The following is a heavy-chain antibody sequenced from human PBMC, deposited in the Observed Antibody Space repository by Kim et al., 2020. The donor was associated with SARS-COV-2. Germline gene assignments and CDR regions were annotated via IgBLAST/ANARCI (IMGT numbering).Heavy chain of an antibody. CDR3: ARGDKGSGSYYTFDY. V-gene: IGHV3-53*01. J-gene: IGHJ4*02. D-gene: IGHD3-10*01. Sequence: GGSLRLSCAASGFTVSSNYMSWVRQAPGKGLEWVSIIYSGGSTYYADSVKGRFTISRNNSKNTLYFLMNSLRAEDTAVYYCARGDKGSGSYYTFDYWGQGTLVTVSS. CDR2: IYSGGST. CDR1: GFTVSSNY.